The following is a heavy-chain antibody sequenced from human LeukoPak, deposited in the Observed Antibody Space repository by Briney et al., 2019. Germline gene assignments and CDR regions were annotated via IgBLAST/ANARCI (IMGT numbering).Heavy chain of an antibody. D-gene: IGHD1-26*01. CDR1: GGSISSCSDY. CDR2: IYTSSST. J-gene: IGHJ3*02. V-gene: IGHV4-61*02. Sequence: SETLSLTCAVSGGSISSCSDYWRWIRQPAGKGLEWIGRIYTSSSTNSNSSLQSRVTTSVDTSKNQFSLKLSSMTAADTAVNYCARDRSKNSGSYCAYDIWGQGTMVTVSS. CDR3: ARDRSKNSGSYCAYDI.